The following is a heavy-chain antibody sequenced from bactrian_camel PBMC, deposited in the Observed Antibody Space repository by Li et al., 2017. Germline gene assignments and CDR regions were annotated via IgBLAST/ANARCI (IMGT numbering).Heavy chain of an antibody. CDR1: GYTYGCCC. Sequence: HVQLVESGGGSVQAGGSLRLSCAASGYTYGCCCMGWFRQAPGQSREGVATIDTNGATTIADSVKGRFTISKDNWNNILYLQMDNLGPEDTAMYYCTADPPPRLGGYCFAPVMRDASVQYWGKGTQVTVS. J-gene: IGHJ7*01. V-gene: IGHV3S55*01. D-gene: IGHD2*01. CDR2: IDTNGAT.